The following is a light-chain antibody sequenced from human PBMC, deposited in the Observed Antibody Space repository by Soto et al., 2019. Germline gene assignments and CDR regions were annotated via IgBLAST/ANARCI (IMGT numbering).Light chain of an antibody. CDR2: EGS. CDR1: SSDVGSYNL. Sequence: QSALTQPASVSGSPGQSSTISCTGTSSDVGSYNLVSWYQQHPGKAPKLMIYEGSKRPSGVSNRFSGSKSGNTASLTISGLQAEDEADYYCCSYAGSSFVFGGGTKLTVL. V-gene: IGLV2-23*01. J-gene: IGLJ2*01. CDR3: CSYAGSSFV.